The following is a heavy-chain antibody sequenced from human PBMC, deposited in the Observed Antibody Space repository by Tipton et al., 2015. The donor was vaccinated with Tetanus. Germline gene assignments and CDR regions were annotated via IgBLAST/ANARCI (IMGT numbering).Heavy chain of an antibody. CDR3: VRGPPPESDWNHLIDF. CDR1: GYSFTGYD. CDR2: MTPKNGDT. D-gene: IGHD1-1*01. V-gene: IGHV1-8*02. J-gene: IGHJ4*02. Sequence: QVQLVQSGAEVKKPGASVKVSCKASGYSFTGYDINWVRQATGQGLEWMGWMTPKNGDTGYAQNFQGRLTMTRNTSISTAYMELSSLRSEDTAVYYCVRGPPPESDWNHLIDFWGQGTLVTVSS.